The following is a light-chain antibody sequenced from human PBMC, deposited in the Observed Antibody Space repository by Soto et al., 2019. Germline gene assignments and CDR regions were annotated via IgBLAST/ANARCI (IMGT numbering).Light chain of an antibody. J-gene: IGKJ5*01. Sequence: IPMPQSPSSLSAAVGDRVTINCRASQSISSYLNWYQQKPGKAPKLLIYAASSLQSGVPSRFSGSGSGTDFTLTISSLQPEDFATYYCQQSYSIPITFGQGTRLEIK. CDR1: QSISSY. V-gene: IGKV1-39*01. CDR2: AAS. CDR3: QQSYSIPIT.